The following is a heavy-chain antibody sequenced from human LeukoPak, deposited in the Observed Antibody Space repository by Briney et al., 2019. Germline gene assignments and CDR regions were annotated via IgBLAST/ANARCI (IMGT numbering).Heavy chain of an antibody. D-gene: IGHD6-6*01. Sequence: ASVNLCLNSSAYTFTFYYIPLLRHPHAQGSEWMGCINRNSGGKNYAQKFQGSVTMTRGTSITTAYMELSSVRSDDTAVYYCASKYNWNDNWGQGTLVTVSS. CDR3: ASKYNWNDN. CDR2: INRNSGGK. V-gene: IGHV1-2*02. CDR1: AYTFTFYY. J-gene: IGHJ5*02.